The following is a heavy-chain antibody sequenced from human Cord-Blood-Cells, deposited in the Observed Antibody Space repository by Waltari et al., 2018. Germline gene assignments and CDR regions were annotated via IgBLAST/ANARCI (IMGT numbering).Heavy chain of an antibody. Sequence: QVQLQQWGAGLLKPSETLSLPCAVYGGSFSGSYWRWVRQPPGKGLEWIGEINHSGSTNYNPSLKSRVTISVDTSKNQFSLKLSSVTAADTAVYYCARHGDRRGSYYFQHWGQGTLVTVSS. CDR3: ARHGDRRGSYYFQH. J-gene: IGHJ1*01. V-gene: IGHV4-34*01. CDR2: INHSGST. CDR1: GGSFSGSY. D-gene: IGHD1-26*01.